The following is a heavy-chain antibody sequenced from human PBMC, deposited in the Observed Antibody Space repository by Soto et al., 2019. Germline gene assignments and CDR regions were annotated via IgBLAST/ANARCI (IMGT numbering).Heavy chain of an antibody. CDR3: ARMLSSSVDN. V-gene: IGHV1-18*01. CDR1: GYSFSSYG. J-gene: IGHJ4*02. CDR2: ISTYIGNA. D-gene: IGHD2-2*01. Sequence: QVHLVQSGDEVKKPGASVKVYCKASGYSFSSYGITWVRQAPGQGLEWMGWISTYIGNAKYAQKFQGRGTLTTDTSGGTAYMELRSLRSDDTAVYYCARMLSSSVDNWGQGTLVTVSS.